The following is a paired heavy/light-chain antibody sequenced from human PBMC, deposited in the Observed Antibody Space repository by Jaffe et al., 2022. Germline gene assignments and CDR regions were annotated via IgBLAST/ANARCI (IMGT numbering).Heavy chain of an antibody. J-gene: IGHJ4*02. Sequence: EMQLVESGGGLVQPGASLRLSCAATGFAFSRFEMNWVRHSPGKGLQWVAYIAGSGTPVYYTESVRGRFTISRDNSKNSLYLQMSDVSAEDTAVYYCVRDLTPETPEVDYWGQGTPVTVSA. CDR3: VRDLTPETPEVDY. D-gene: IGHD3-9*01. CDR1: GFAFSRFE. V-gene: IGHV3-48*03. CDR2: IAGSGTPV.
Light chain of an antibody. Sequence: QSALTQPASVSGSPGQSITISCSGTSSDVGGYNHVSWYQQRPGNAPKLMIYHVNSRPSGVSNRFSGSRSGNTASLTISGLQPEDEADYYCSSYTASKTGSAPLYVFGTGTKVTVL. J-gene: IGLJ1*01. CDR3: SSYTASKTGSAPLYV. CDR1: SSDVGGYNH. CDR2: HVN. V-gene: IGLV2-14*01.